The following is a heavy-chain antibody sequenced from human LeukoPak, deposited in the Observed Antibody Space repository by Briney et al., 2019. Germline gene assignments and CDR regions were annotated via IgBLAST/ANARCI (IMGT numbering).Heavy chain of an antibody. J-gene: IGHJ6*03. Sequence: SETLSLTCTVSGGSISTYCWSWIRQPAGKGLEWIGHICTSGSTNYNPSLKSRVTMSVDTPNNEFSLKLSSVTAADTAVYYCARTYDSPVYYSPDCYYMDVWGKGTTVTISS. CDR1: GGSISTYC. CDR3: ARTYDSPVYYSPDCYYMDV. CDR2: ICTSGST. V-gene: IGHV4-4*07. D-gene: IGHD3-22*01.